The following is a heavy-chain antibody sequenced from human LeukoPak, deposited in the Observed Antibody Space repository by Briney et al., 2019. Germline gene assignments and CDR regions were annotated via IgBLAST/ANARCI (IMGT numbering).Heavy chain of an antibody. D-gene: IGHD2-21*02. CDR1: GFTFSRYA. Sequence: GGSLRLSCAASGFTFSRYAMSWVRQAPGKGVEWVSPISGSGGSTYYADSVKPLFTISRDNSKNTLYLQMNSLRAEYTAVYYCAKAVGRVVVTALDYWGQGTLVTVSS. V-gene: IGHV3-23*01. CDR3: AKAVGRVVVTALDY. CDR2: ISGSGGST. J-gene: IGHJ4*02.